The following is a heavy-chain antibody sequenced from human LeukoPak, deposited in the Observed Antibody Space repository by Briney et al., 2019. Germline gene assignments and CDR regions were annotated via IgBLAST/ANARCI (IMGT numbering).Heavy chain of an antibody. CDR1: GFTVSSNY. CDR3: TTLSYIYPGRSGYYDY. CDR2: IYSGGST. V-gene: IGHV3-66*01. D-gene: IGHD3-22*01. Sequence: GGSLRLSCAASGFTVSSNYMGWVRQAPGKGLEWVSVIYSGGSTYYADSVKGRFTISRDNSKNTLYLQMNSLRAEDTAVYYCTTLSYIYPGRSGYYDYWGQGTLVTVSS. J-gene: IGHJ4*02.